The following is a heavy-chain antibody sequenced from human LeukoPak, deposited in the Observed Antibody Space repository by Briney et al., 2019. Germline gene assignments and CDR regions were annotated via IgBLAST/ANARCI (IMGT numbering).Heavy chain of an antibody. CDR3: TRGSYDVLTGYSTLGEY. Sequence: SETLSLTCTVSGGSISSSSYYWGCIRQPPGKGLEWIGYIYYSGSTYYNPSLKSRLTISVHTSQRQSSLRLSSVTAADTALYYCTRGSYDVLTGYSTLGEYWGQGTLVTVSS. V-gene: IGHV4-39*01. CDR2: IYYSGST. CDR1: GGSISSSSYY. J-gene: IGHJ1*01. D-gene: IGHD3-9*01.